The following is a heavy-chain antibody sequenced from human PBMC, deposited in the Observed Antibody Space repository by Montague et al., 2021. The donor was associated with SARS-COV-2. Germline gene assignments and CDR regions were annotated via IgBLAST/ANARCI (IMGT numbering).Heavy chain of an antibody. CDR1: GFSLSTSGMC. CDR3: ARTLNDILTGYHSFDY. D-gene: IGHD3-9*01. Sequence: PALVKPTQTLTLTCTFSGFSLSTSGMCVSWIRQPPGKALEWLALIDWDDDKYYSTSLKTRPTISKDTSKNQVVLTMTNMDPVDTATYYCARTLNDILTGYHSFDYWGQETLVTVSS. CDR2: IDWDDDK. V-gene: IGHV2-70*01. J-gene: IGHJ4*02.